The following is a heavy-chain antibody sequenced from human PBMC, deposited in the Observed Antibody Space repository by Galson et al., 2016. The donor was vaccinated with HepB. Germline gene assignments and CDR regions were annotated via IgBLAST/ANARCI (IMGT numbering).Heavy chain of an antibody. Sequence: SVKVSCKASGFTFSSSTVQWVRQARGQRLEWIGWIGVGSGDISYAQKFQERVTITSDTSTSTAYMELRSLTSDDTAVYYCARDFSFDIDHWGQGTLVIVSS. D-gene: IGHD2/OR15-2a*01. J-gene: IGHJ4*02. V-gene: IGHV1-58*01. CDR1: GFTFSSST. CDR2: IGVGSGDI. CDR3: ARDFSFDIDH.